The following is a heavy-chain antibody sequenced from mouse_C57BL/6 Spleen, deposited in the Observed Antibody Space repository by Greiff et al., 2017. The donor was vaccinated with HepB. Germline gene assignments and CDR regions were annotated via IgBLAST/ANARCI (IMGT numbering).Heavy chain of an antibody. D-gene: IGHD2-2*01. CDR1: GYSITSGYY. V-gene: IGHV3-6*01. Sequence: EVQLVESGPGLVKPSQSLSLTCSVTGYSITSGYYWNWIRQFPGNKLEWMGYISYDGSNNYNPSLKNRISITRDTSKNQFFLKLNSLTTEDTATYYCARGGVTTGFGFDYWGQGTTLTVSS. CDR3: ARGGVTTGFGFDY. CDR2: ISYDGSN. J-gene: IGHJ2*01.